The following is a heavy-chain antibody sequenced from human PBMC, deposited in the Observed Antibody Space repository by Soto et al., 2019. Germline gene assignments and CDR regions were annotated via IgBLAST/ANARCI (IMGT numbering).Heavy chain of an antibody. Sequence: SETLSLTCAVYGGSFSGYYWSWIRQPPGKGLEWIGEINHSGSTNYNPSLKSRVTISVDTSKNQFSLKLSSVTAADTAVYYCERGVEHSPHYYGSGSPYSKLAGFDYWGQGTLVTVSS. D-gene: IGHD3-10*01. CDR1: GGSFSGYY. J-gene: IGHJ4*02. V-gene: IGHV4-34*01. CDR2: INHSGST. CDR3: ERGVEHSPHYYGSGSPYSKLAGFDY.